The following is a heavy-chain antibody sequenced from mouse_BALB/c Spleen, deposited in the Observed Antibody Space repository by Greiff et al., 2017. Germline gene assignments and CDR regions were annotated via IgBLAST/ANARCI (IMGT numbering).Heavy chain of an antibody. CDR1: GFTFSSYG. CDR2: ISSGGSYT. J-gene: IGHJ2*01. Sequence: EVKLVESGGDLVKPGGSLKLSCAASGFTFSSYGMSWVRQTPDKRLEWVATISSGGSYTYYPDSVKGRFTISRDNAKNTLYLQMSSLKSEDTAMYYCARAEGYFGYWGQGTTLTVSS. V-gene: IGHV5-6*01. CDR3: ARAEGYFGY.